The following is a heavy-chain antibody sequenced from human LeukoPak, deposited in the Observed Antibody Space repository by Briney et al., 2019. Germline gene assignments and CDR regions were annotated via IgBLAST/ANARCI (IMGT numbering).Heavy chain of an antibody. CDR1: GGSFSGYY. D-gene: IGHD2-2*02. CDR3: ASGVLGYCSSTSCYKSYYYYMDV. Sequence: PSETLSLTCAVYGGSFSGYYWSWIRQPPGKGLEWIGEINHSGSTNYNPSLKSRVTISVDTSKNQFSLKLSSVTAADTAVYYCASGVLGYCSSTSCYKSYYYYMDVWGKGTTVTVSS. J-gene: IGHJ6*03. V-gene: IGHV4-34*01. CDR2: INHSGST.